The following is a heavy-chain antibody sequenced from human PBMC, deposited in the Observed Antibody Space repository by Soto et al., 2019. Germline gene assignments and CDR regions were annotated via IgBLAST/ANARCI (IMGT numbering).Heavy chain of an antibody. Sequence: PSETLSLTCAVSGGSISSGGYSWSWIRQPPGKGLEGIGYIYHSGSIYYNPSLKSRVTISVDRSKNQFSLKLSSVTAADTAVYYCARDGQYCSGGSCYRAVVDPWGQGTLVTVSS. CDR1: GGSISSGGYS. J-gene: IGHJ5*02. CDR3: ARDGQYCSGGSCYRAVVDP. CDR2: IYHSGSI. D-gene: IGHD2-15*01. V-gene: IGHV4-30-2*01.